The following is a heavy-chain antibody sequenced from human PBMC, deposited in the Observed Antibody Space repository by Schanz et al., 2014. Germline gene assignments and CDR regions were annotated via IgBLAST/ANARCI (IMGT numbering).Heavy chain of an antibody. V-gene: IGHV3-66*01. CDR2: MFPGGNT. D-gene: IGHD3-10*01. CDR3: ATVGSETYSIYWYFDL. CDR1: GFRVITNY. Sequence: EQLVESGGGLVQPGGSLRLSCAASGFRVITNYMTWVRQAPGKGLEWVSIMFPGGNTYYADSVKGRFTISRDNSKNTLFLQMNRLRTEDTAVYYCATVGSETYSIYWYFDLWGRGTLVTVSS. J-gene: IGHJ2*01.